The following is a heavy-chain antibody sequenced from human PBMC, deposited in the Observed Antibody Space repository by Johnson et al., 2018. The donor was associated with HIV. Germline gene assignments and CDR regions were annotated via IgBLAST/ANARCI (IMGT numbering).Heavy chain of an antibody. CDR3: AREGRDSALDSVSTRHAFDI. Sequence: QVQLMESGGGVVQPGRSLRLSCAASGFTFRNYAMHWVRQAPGKGLEWVAVISYDGSNRYYTDSVNGRFTIFRDNSKNTLYLQMNSLRAEDTAVYYCAREGRDSALDSVSTRHAFDIWGQGTMVTVSS. CDR2: ISYDGSNR. D-gene: IGHD1-26*01. V-gene: IGHV3-30*04. J-gene: IGHJ3*02. CDR1: GFTFRNYA.